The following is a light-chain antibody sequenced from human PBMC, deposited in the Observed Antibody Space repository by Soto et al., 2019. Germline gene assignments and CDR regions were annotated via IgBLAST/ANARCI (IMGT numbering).Light chain of an antibody. J-gene: IGLJ2*01. CDR2: DVS. Sequence: QSAPTQPRSVSGSPGQSVTISCTGTSSDVGGYNSVSWYQQHPGKAPKLMIYDVSKRPSGVPDRFSGSKSGNTASLTISGLQAEDEADYYCCSYAGSYTHVVFGGGTKLTVL. V-gene: IGLV2-11*01. CDR3: CSYAGSYTHVV. CDR1: SSDVGGYNS.